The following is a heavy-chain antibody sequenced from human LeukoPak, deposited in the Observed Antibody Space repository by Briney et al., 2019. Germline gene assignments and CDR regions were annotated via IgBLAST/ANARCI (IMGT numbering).Heavy chain of an antibody. CDR2: IIPILGIA. V-gene: IGHV1-69*04. Sequence: GASVKVSCKASGYTFTSYDINWVRQAPGQGLEWMGRIIPILGIANYAQKFQGRVTMTTDTSTSTAYMELRSLRSDDTAVYYCASLFNPAGSSWFDPWGQGTLVTVSS. CDR3: ASLFNPAGSSWFDP. CDR1: GYTFTSYD. D-gene: IGHD3-10*01. J-gene: IGHJ5*02.